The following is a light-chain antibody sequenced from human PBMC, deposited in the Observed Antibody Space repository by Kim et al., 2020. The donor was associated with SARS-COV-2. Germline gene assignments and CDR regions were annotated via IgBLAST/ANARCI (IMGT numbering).Light chain of an antibody. CDR1: SPNIGAGYD. CDR3: QSYDSSLSGAWV. V-gene: IGLV1-40*01. J-gene: IGLJ3*02. Sequence: VTISCTGSSPNIGAGYDVHWYQQLPGTAPKLLIYGNSNRPSGVPDRFSGSKSGTSASLAITGLQAEDEADYYCQSYDSSLSGAWVFGGGTQLTVL. CDR2: GNS.